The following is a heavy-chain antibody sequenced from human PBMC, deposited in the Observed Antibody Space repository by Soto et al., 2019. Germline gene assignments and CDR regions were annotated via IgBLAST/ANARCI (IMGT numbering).Heavy chain of an antibody. Sequence: GASVKVSCKASGGTFSSYAISWVRQAPGQGLEWMGGIIPIFGTANYAQKFQGRVTITADESTSTAYMELSSLRSEDTAVYYCARAETPKLERRVPYYYYYGMDVWGQGTTVTVSS. V-gene: IGHV1-69*13. CDR1: GGTFSSYA. CDR2: IIPIFGTA. CDR3: ARAETPKLERRVPYYYYYGMDV. J-gene: IGHJ6*02. D-gene: IGHD1-1*01.